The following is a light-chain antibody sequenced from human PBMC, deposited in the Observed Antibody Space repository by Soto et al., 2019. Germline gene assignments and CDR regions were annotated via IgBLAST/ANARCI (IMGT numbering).Light chain of an antibody. CDR1: QNINNW. Sequence: DIQMTQSPSTLSASIGDRVTITCRASQNINNWIAWYQQKPGKAPKFLIYDASTLESGVPSRFSGSGFGTEFSLTISSLQPDDVAIYYCQQYKSYSPTFGQGTKVDIK. J-gene: IGKJ1*01. CDR2: DAS. V-gene: IGKV1-5*01. CDR3: QQYKSYSPT.